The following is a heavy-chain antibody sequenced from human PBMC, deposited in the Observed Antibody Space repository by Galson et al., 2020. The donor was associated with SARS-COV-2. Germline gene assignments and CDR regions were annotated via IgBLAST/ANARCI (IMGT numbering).Heavy chain of an antibody. D-gene: IGHD3-22*01. CDR3: ASEGVYYDSSGYYALDYGMDV. Sequence: SETLSLTCTVSGGSISSGGYYWSWIRQHPGKGLEWSGYIHYSGSTYYNPSLKSRVTISVDTSKNQFSLKLSSVTAADTAVYYCASEGVYYDSSGYYALDYGMDVWGQGTTVTVSS. V-gene: IGHV4-31*03. CDR2: IHYSGST. J-gene: IGHJ6*02. CDR1: GGSISSGGYY.